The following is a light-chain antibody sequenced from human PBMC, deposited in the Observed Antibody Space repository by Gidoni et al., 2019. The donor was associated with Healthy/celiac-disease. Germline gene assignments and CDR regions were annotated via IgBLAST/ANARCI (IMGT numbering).Light chain of an antibody. J-gene: IGKJ3*01. V-gene: IGKV1-39*01. CDR2: AAS. CDR3: QQSCSTPFT. Sequence: DIQMTQSPYSLSASVGDRVTITCSASQSISSYLNWYQQKPGKAPKLLIYAASSLQSGVASRFRGSGSGTGFTLTISSLQPGDFATYYCQQSCSTPFTFGPGTKVDIK. CDR1: QSISSY.